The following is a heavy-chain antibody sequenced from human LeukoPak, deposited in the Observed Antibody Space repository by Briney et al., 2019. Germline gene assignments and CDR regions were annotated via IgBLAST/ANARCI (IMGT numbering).Heavy chain of an antibody. D-gene: IGHD6-19*01. CDR2: IIPIFGTA. CDR1: GGTFSSYA. Sequence: GASVKVSCKASGGTFSSYAISWVRQAPGQGLEWMGGIIPIFGTANYAQKFQGRVTITADESTSTAYMELSSLRSEDTAVYYCARDGGSGWYWYFDYWGQGTLVTDSS. J-gene: IGHJ4*02. CDR3: ARDGGSGWYWYFDY. V-gene: IGHV1-69*01.